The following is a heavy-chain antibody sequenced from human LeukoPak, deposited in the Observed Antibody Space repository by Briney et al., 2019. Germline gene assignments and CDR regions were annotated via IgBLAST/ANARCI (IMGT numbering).Heavy chain of an antibody. Sequence: PSETLSLTCTASGGSISSYYWSWIRQPPGKGLEWIGYIYYSGSTNYNPSLKSRVTISVDTSKNQFSLKLSSVTAADTAVYYCARDGAHKNHYYSYYYMDVWGKGTTVTVSS. CDR1: GGSISSYY. J-gene: IGHJ6*03. CDR3: ARDGAHKNHYYSYYYMDV. V-gene: IGHV4-59*01. CDR2: IYYSGST. D-gene: IGHD3-16*01.